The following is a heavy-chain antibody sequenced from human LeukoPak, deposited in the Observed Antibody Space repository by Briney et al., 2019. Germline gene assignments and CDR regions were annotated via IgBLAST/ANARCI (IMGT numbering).Heavy chain of an antibody. CDR1: GFTFSSYA. D-gene: IGHD3-10*01. V-gene: IGHV3-23*01. CDR2: ISSSGGST. CDR3: AKGDSTTLLRPYYFDY. Sequence: GGSLRISCAASGFTFSSYAMSWVRQAPGKGLEWVSDISSSGGSTYYADSVKGRFTISRDSSKNTLYLQMNSLRAEDTAVYYCAKGDSTTLLRPYYFDYWGQGTLVTVSS. J-gene: IGHJ4*02.